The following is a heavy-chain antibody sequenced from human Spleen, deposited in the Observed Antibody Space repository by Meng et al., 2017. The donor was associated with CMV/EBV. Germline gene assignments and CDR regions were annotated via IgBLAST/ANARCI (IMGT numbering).Heavy chain of an antibody. D-gene: IGHD3-16*01. CDR1: GASIKNYN. CDR2: IQVIGHT. J-gene: IGHJ4*02. V-gene: IGHV4-4*07. CDR3: AGSRPGGGACDY. Sequence: ECGSERVKPSETLSLTCIVSGASIKNYNWNWVRQPDGQGLEWIGLIQVIGHTVSNPSLKSRVTVSLDASKSQFSLTLNSVTAADTATYYCAGSRPGGGACDYWGQGILVTVSS.